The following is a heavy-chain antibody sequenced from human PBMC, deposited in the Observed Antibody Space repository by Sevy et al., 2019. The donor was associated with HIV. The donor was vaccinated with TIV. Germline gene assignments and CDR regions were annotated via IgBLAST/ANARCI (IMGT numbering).Heavy chain of an antibody. CDR2: IYPRDSDT. V-gene: IGHV5-51*01. CDR3: ARHVDMTTLIGGLYYFDS. D-gene: IGHD4-4*01. Sequence: GESLKISCKASGYKFTTYWIGWARQMPGKGLEWMGMIYPRDSDTRYSPSFQGQVTISADTSINPAYLQWGSLKASDTAMYFCARHVDMTTLIGGLYYFDSWGQGTLVTVSS. CDR1: GYKFTTYW. J-gene: IGHJ4*02.